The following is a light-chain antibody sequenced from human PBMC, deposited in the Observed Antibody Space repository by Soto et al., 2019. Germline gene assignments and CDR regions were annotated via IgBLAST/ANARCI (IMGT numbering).Light chain of an antibody. Sequence: QSVLTQPPSVSGAPGQRVTISCTGTSSNIGAGHDAHWYHQLPGRAPRLLIYGNNNRPSGVPDRFFGFKSGSSASLGISGLQSEDEADYYCAAWDDSLNGYVFGTGTKLTVL. CDR1: SSNIGAGHD. V-gene: IGLV1-40*01. CDR2: GNN. CDR3: AAWDDSLNGYV. J-gene: IGLJ1*01.